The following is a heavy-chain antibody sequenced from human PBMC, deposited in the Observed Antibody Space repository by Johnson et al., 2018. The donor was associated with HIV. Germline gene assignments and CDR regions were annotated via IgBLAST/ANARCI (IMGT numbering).Heavy chain of an antibody. CDR1: GFTVSSNY. V-gene: IGHV3-7*01. Sequence: MQLVESGGGVVQPGGSLRLSCAASGFTVSSNYMSWLRQAPGKGLEWVATLNEGGSQKYYVDAVKGRFSISRDNAKNSLDLQMNSLRAEDTAVYYCARSFRDYEEDTFDIWSQGTMVTVSS. CDR3: ARSFRDYEEDTFDI. J-gene: IGHJ3*02. D-gene: IGHD4-17*01. CDR2: LNEGGSQK.